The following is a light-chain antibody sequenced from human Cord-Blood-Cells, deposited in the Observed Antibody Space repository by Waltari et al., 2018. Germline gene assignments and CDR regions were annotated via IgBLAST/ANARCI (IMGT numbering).Light chain of an antibody. V-gene: IGLV2-23*01. J-gene: IGLJ3*02. CDR1: SSDVGSYNL. Sequence: QSALTQPASVSGSPGQSITISCTGTSSDVGSYNLVSWYQQHPGKDPKLMIYEGSKRPSGVSNRFSGSKSGNTASLTSSGLQAEYEADYYCCSYAGSSTLVFGGGTKLTVL. CDR3: CSYAGSSTLV. CDR2: EGS.